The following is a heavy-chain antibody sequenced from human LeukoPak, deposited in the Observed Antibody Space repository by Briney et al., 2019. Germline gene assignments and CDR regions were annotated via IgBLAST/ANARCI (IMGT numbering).Heavy chain of an antibody. CDR2: INHSGST. CDR1: GGSFSGYY. CDR3: ARATDILTGYWGHRFDP. V-gene: IGHV4-34*01. J-gene: IGHJ5*02. D-gene: IGHD3-9*01. Sequence: SETLSLTCAVYGGSFSGYYWSWIRQPPGKGLEWIGEINHSGSTNYNPSLKSRVTISVDTSKNQLSLKLSSVTAADTAVYYCARATDILTGYWGHRFDPWGQGTLVTVSS.